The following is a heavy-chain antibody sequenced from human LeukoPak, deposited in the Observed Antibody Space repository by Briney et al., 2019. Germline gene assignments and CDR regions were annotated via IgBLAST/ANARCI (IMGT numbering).Heavy chain of an antibody. CDR3: ARDVSEPCGGDCLGY. CDR2: ISAYNDNT. D-gene: IGHD2-21*01. J-gene: IGHJ4*02. Sequence: ASVKVSCKASGYTFSSYGISWVRQAPGQGLEWMGWISAYNDNTNYAQKLQGRVTMTTDTSTSTAYMELRSLRSDDTAVYYCARDVSEPCGGDCLGYWGQGTLVTVSS. V-gene: IGHV1-18*01. CDR1: GYTFSSYG.